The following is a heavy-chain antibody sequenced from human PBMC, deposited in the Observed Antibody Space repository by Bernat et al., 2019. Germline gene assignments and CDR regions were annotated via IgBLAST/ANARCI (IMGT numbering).Heavy chain of an antibody. CDR1: GGSISNYY. CDR2: VYYSWST. J-gene: IGHJ4*02. Sequence: QVQLQESGPGLVKPSETLSLTCTVSGGSISNYYWTWIRQPPGKGLEWIGYVYYSWSTNYNPSLKSRVTISVDTSKNQFSLGLSSVTAADTAVYFCARRVAVAHRYCFDYWGRGTLVTVSS. V-gene: IGHV4-59*01. CDR3: ARRVAVAHRYCFDY. D-gene: IGHD6-19*01.